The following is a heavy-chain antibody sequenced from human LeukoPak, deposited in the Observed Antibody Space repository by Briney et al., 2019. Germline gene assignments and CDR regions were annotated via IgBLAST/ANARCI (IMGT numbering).Heavy chain of an antibody. D-gene: IGHD1-26*01. Sequence: KTSETLSLTCTVSGGSISTYYWSWIRQPPGKGLEWMGYIYYSGSTNYNPSLKSRVTISVDTSKNQFSLKVSSVTAADTAVYYCARVGSYNFDYWGQGTLVIVSS. J-gene: IGHJ4*02. CDR1: GGSISTYY. V-gene: IGHV4-59*01. CDR3: ARVGSYNFDY. CDR2: IYYSGST.